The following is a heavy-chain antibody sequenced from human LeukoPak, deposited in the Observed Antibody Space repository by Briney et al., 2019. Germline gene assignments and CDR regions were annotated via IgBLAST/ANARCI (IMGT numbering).Heavy chain of an antibody. D-gene: IGHD2-2*01. V-gene: IGHV4-34*01. Sequence: PSETLSLTCAVYGGSFSGYYWSWIRQPPGKGLEWIGEINHSGSTNYNPSLKSRVTISVDTSKNQFSLKLSSVTAADTAVYYCARGRTRYCSSTSCPNYFDYWGQGTLVTVPS. CDR1: GGSFSGYY. J-gene: IGHJ4*02. CDR2: INHSGST. CDR3: ARGRTRYCSSTSCPNYFDY.